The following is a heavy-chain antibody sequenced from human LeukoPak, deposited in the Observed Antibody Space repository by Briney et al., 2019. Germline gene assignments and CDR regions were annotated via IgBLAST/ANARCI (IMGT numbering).Heavy chain of an antibody. CDR1: GGSFSGYY. CDR2: INHSGST. Sequence: SETLSLTCAVYGGSFSGYYWSWIRQPPGKGLEWIGEINHSGSTNYNPSLKSRVTISVDTSKNQFSLKLRSVTAADTAVYYCARLDYGDYAPYQEGYYFDYWGQGTLVTVSS. V-gene: IGHV4-34*01. D-gene: IGHD4-17*01. J-gene: IGHJ4*02. CDR3: ARLDYGDYAPYQEGYYFDY.